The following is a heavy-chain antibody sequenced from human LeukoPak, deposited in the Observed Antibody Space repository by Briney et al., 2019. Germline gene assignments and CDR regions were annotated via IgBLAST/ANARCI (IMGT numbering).Heavy chain of an antibody. Sequence: GSSVKVSCKASGGTFSSYAISWVRQAPGQGLEWMGGIIPIFGTVNYAQKFQGRVTITADKSASTAYMELSSLRSEDTAVYYCARAWDSYGPYYFDYWGQGTLVTVSS. CDR1: GGTFSSYA. CDR3: ARAWDSYGPYYFDY. CDR2: IIPIFGTV. V-gene: IGHV1-69*06. J-gene: IGHJ4*02. D-gene: IGHD5-18*01.